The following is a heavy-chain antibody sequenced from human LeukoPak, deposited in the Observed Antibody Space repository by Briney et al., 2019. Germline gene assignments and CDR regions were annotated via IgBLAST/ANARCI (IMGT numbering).Heavy chain of an antibody. V-gene: IGHV1-46*01. D-gene: IGHD3-10*01. CDR3: ARGQDRYYYGSGSPIIDY. CDR2: INPSGGST. Sequence: ASVKVSCKASGYTFTSYYMHWVRQAPGQGLEWMGIINPSGGSTSYAQKFQGRVTMTRDMSTSTVYMELSSLRSEDTAVYYCARGQDRYYYGSGSPIIDYWGQGTLVTVSS. J-gene: IGHJ4*02. CDR1: GYTFTSYY.